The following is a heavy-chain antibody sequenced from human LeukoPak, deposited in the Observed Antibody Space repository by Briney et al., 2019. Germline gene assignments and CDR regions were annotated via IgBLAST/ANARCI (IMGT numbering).Heavy chain of an antibody. CDR1: GFSFSSYS. Sequence: GGSLRLSCAASGFSFSSYSMNWVRQAPGKGLEWVSCISGSGNAIHYTDSVKGRFTISRDNAKNALYLQMNSLRAEDTAVYFCARDYLYAFDYWGQGTLVTVSS. D-gene: IGHD2-2*01. CDR3: ARDYLYAFDY. V-gene: IGHV3-48*01. CDR2: ISGSGNAI. J-gene: IGHJ4*02.